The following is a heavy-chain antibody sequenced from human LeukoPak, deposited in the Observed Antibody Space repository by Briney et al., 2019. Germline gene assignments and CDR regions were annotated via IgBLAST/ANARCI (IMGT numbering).Heavy chain of an antibody. D-gene: IGHD5-18*01. CDR3: ARGGYSYGSGYYYYYMDV. CDR2: IYHSGST. Sequence: PSGTLSLTCAVSGGSISSSNWWSWVRQPPGKGLEWIGEIYHSGSTNYNPSLKSRVTISVDKSKNQFSLKLSSVTAADTAVYYCARGGYSYGSGYYYYYMDVWGKGTTVTVSS. CDR1: GGSISSSNW. J-gene: IGHJ6*03. V-gene: IGHV4-4*02.